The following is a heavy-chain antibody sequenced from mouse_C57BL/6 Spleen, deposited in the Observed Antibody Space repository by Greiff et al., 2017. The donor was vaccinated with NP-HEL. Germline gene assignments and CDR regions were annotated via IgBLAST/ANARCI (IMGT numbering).Heavy chain of an antibody. CDR3: ASSPTYYSNSYFDY. J-gene: IGHJ2*01. V-gene: IGHV1-59*01. CDR2: IDPSDSYT. Sequence: VQLQQPGAELVRPGTSVKLSCKASGYTFTSYWMHWVKQRPGQGLEWIGVIDPSDSYTNYNQKFKGKATLTVDTSSSTAYMQLSSLTSEDSAVYSCASSPTYYSNSYFDYWGQGTTLTVSS. D-gene: IGHD2-5*01. CDR1: GYTFTSYW.